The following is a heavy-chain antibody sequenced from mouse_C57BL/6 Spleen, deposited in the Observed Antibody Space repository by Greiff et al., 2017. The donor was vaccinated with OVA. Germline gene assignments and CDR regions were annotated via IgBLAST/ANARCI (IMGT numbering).Heavy chain of an antibody. CDR2: IDPNSGGT. Sequence: QVQLKQPGAELVKPGASVKLSCKASGYTFTSYWMHWVKQRPGRGLEWIGRIDPNSGGTKYNEKFKGKATLTVDKPSSTAYMQLSSLTSDDSAVYYCAREVYDYWFAYWGQGTLVTVSA. V-gene: IGHV1-72*01. CDR1: GYTFTSYW. D-gene: IGHD2-4*01. J-gene: IGHJ3*01. CDR3: AREVYDYWFAY.